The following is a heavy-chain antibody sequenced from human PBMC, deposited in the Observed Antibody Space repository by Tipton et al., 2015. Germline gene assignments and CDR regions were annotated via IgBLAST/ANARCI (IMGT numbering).Heavy chain of an antibody. CDR1: GFTFADKG. D-gene: IGHD2-2*02. V-gene: IGHV3-49*03. J-gene: IGHJ4*02. Sequence: RSLRLSCIVSGFTFADKGMSWFRQAPGRGLEWVSFIGSRASGGTTEYAASVKGRFTISRDDSKSIAYLQMNSLKTEDTAVYYCSAIPPGRGKYFDYWGQGTLVSVSS. CDR2: IGSRASGGTT. CDR3: SAIPPGRGKYFDY.